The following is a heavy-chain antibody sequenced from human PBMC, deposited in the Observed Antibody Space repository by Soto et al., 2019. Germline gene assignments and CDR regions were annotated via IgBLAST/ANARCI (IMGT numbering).Heavy chain of an antibody. CDR3: ARQGFGQLHGLVDV. V-gene: IGHV4-59*08. J-gene: IGHJ6*02. D-gene: IGHD3-10*01. Sequence: SETLSLTCSVSGGSITSHYCSWFRQPPGKGLEWVGYIHHSGSTSYNPSLKSRVTMSVDTSKNQFSLKVSSVTAADTALYYCARQGFGQLHGLVDVWGPGTTVTVSS. CDR2: IHHSGST. CDR1: GGSITSHY.